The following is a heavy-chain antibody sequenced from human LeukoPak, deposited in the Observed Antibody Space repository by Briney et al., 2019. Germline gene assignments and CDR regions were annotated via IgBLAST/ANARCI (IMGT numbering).Heavy chain of an antibody. Sequence: PGGSLRLSCAVSGFTIRCYYMSWIRQAPGKGLEWVAYISHDDETIYYADSVKGRFTVSRDNAKDSLFLQMNSLRVEDTAVYFCARATPGTPQFWGQGALVTVSA. CDR3: ARATPGTPQF. CDR2: ISHDDETI. CDR1: GFTIRCYY. D-gene: IGHD3-10*01. V-gene: IGHV3-11*01. J-gene: IGHJ4*02.